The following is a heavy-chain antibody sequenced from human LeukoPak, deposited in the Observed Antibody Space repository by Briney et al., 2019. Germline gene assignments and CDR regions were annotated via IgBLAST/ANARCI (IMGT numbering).Heavy chain of an antibody. Sequence: SQTLSLTCTVSGGSISSGGYYWSWIRQHPGKGLEWIGYIHYSGSTYYNPSLKSRVTISVDTSKNQFPLMLSSVTAADTAVYYCARGGGGNSVPYWGQGTLVTVSS. V-gene: IGHV4-31*03. CDR1: GGSISSGGYY. CDR3: ARGGGGNSVPY. D-gene: IGHD4-23*01. CDR2: IHYSGST. J-gene: IGHJ4*02.